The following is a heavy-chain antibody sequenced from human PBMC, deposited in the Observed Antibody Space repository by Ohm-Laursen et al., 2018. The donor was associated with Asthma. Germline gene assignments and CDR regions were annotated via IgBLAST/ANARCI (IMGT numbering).Heavy chain of an antibody. CDR2: IIPIFGTA. CDR3: ARDSIAVAGNWFDP. V-gene: IGHV1-69*13. J-gene: IGHJ5*02. D-gene: IGHD6-19*01. Sequence: ASVKVSCKASGGTFSSYAISWVRRAPGQGLEWMGGIIPIFGTANYAQKFQGRVTITADESTSTAYMELSSLRSEDTAVYYCARDSIAVAGNWFDPWGQGTLVTVSS. CDR1: GGTFSSYA.